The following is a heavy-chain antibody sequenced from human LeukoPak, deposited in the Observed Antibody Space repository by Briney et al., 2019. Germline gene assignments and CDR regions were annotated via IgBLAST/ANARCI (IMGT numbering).Heavy chain of an antibody. D-gene: IGHD3-10*02. CDR2: ISSSGSTI. CDR3: PELGITMIGGV. V-gene: IGHV3-48*03. Sequence: PGGSLRLSCAASGFTFSSYEMNLVRQAPGKGLEWVSYISSSGSTIYYADSVKGRFTISRDNAKNSLYLQMNSLRAEDTAVYYCPELGITMIGGVWGKGTTVTISS. CDR1: GFTFSSYE. J-gene: IGHJ6*04.